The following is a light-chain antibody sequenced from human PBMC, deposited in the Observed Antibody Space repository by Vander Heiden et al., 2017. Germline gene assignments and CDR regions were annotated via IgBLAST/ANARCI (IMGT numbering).Light chain of an antibody. CDR3: QQDNNCPQS. CDR2: GAF. Sequence: ERLITQAPATLSVSPGERVTLSCRASQSVSSKLAWYHQKVGQTPRLLIYGAFTRATGIPDRFSGSGSGTDFTTTISSLQFEDFGVYFCQQDNNCPQSFGGGTKVEIK. CDR1: QSVSSK. V-gene: IGKV3-15*01. J-gene: IGKJ4*01.